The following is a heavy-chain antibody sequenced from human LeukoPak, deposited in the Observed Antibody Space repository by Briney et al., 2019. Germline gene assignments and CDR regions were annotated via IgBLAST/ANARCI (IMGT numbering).Heavy chain of an antibody. CDR3: ARLYYYDSSGYQGGYYYMDV. CDR2: IIPILGIA. CDR1: GGTFSSYT. V-gene: IGHV1-69*02. Sequence: SVKVSFKASGGTFSSYTISWVRQAPGQGLEWMGRIIPILGIANYAQKFQGRVTITADKSTSTAYMELSSLRSEDTAVYYCARLYYYDSSGYQGGYYYMDVWGKGTTVTVSS. D-gene: IGHD3-22*01. J-gene: IGHJ6*03.